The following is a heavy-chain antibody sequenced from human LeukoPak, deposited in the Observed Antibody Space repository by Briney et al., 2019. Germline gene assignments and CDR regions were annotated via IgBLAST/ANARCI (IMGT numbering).Heavy chain of an antibody. Sequence: KPSETLSLTCAVYGGSFSGYYWSWIRQPPGKWLAWIGEINHSGSTNYNPSLKSRVTISVDTSKNQFSLKLSSVTAADTAVYYCARGRGYNSFDYWGQGTLVTVSS. CDR3: ARGRGYNSFDY. D-gene: IGHD3-16*02. J-gene: IGHJ4*02. V-gene: IGHV4-34*01. CDR2: INHSGST. CDR1: GGSFSGYY.